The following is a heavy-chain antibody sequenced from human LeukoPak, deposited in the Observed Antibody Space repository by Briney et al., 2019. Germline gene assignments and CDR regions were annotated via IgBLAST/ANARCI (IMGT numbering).Heavy chain of an antibody. CDR3: AREDYYGSGNYVAWGGAFDV. D-gene: IGHD3-10*01. J-gene: IGHJ3*01. V-gene: IGHV3-7*01. CDR1: GFSFSSYW. Sequence: GGSLRLSCEASGFSFSSYWMTWVRQAPGKGLEWVANIEQDGSEKYYVDSVKGRFTISRDNAKIPVFLQMNSLRAEDTAVYYCAREDYYGSGNYVAWGGAFDVWGRGSTVTVSS. CDR2: IEQDGSEK.